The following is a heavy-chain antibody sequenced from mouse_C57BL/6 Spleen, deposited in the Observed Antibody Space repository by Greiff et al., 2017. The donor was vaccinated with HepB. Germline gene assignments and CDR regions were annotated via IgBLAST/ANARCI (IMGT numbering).Heavy chain of an antibody. CDR3: ARVGTVVAPYWYFDV. J-gene: IGHJ1*03. D-gene: IGHD1-1*01. V-gene: IGHV5-4*03. CDR2: ISDGGSYT. CDR1: GFTFSSYA. Sequence: EVKVVESGGGLVKPGGSLKLSCAASGFTFSSYAMSWVRQTPEKRLEWVATISDGGSYTYYPDNVKGRFTISRDNAKNNLYLQMSHLKSEDTAMYYCARVGTVVAPYWYFDVWGTGTTVTVSS.